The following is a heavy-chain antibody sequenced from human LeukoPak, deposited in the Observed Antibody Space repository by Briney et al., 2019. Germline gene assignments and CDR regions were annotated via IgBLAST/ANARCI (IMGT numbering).Heavy chain of an antibody. CDR1: GFTFSSYA. CDR2: ISGSGGST. J-gene: IGHJ4*02. Sequence: GGSLRLSCAASGFTFSSYAMNWVRQAPGKGLEWVSIISGSGGSTYYADSVKGRFTISRDNSKNTLYLQMNSLRAEDTAVYYCAKRGDGYFYYFDYWGQGTLVTVSS. CDR3: AKRGDGYFYYFDY. D-gene: IGHD5-24*01. V-gene: IGHV3-23*01.